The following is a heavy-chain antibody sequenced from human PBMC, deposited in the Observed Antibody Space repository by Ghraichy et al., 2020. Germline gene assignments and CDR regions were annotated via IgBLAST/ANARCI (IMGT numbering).Heavy chain of an antibody. CDR2: ISGSGGST. D-gene: IGHD2-15*01. Sequence: GGSLRLSCAASGFTFSSYAMSWVRQAPGKGLEWVSAISGSGGSTYYADSGKGRFTISRDNSKNTLYLQMNSLRAEDTAVYYCAKGGSYCSGGSCSGEPGMDVWGQGTTVTVSS. CDR1: GFTFSSYA. V-gene: IGHV3-23*01. CDR3: AKGGSYCSGGSCSGEPGMDV. J-gene: IGHJ6*02.